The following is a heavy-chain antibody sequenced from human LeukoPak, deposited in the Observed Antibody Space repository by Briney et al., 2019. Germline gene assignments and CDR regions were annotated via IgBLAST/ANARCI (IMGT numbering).Heavy chain of an antibody. V-gene: IGHV4-59*01. Sequence: SETLSLTRTLSGGSISSYYWSWIRQPPPRGLEWIGYIYYSGSTNYNPSLKSRVTISVDTSKNQFSLKLSSVTAADTAVYYCARDVMAARPGYFDYWGQGTLVTVSS. CDR1: GGSISSYY. J-gene: IGHJ4*02. CDR2: IYYSGST. CDR3: ARDVMAARPGYFDY. D-gene: IGHD6-6*01.